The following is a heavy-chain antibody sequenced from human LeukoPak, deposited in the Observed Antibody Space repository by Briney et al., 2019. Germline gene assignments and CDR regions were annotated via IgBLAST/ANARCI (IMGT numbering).Heavy chain of an antibody. CDR3: ATDLVGGTNY. V-gene: IGHV3-48*02. D-gene: IGHD1-26*01. J-gene: IGHJ4*02. CDR2: ISSSGSAI. CDR1: GFTFSSYV. Sequence: GASLRLSCVASGFTFSSYVMNWVRQAPGKGLGWVSYISSSGSAIYYADSVKGRFTISRDNAKNSLFLQVNSLRDEDTALYYCATDLVGGTNYWGQGILVTVSS.